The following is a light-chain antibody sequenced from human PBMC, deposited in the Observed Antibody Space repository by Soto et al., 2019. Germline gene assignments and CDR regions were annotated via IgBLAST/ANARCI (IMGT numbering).Light chain of an antibody. CDR3: QQYKSYTSWT. V-gene: IGKV1-5*01. CDR2: DAS. J-gene: IGKJ1*01. CDR1: QSISKY. Sequence: DIQMTQSPSTLSVFVGDRVTITCRASQSISKYLGWYQQKPGKAPNLLIYDASILESGVPSRFSGSGSGTEFSLTISSLQADDFANYYCQQYKSYTSWTFGQGTKVDIX.